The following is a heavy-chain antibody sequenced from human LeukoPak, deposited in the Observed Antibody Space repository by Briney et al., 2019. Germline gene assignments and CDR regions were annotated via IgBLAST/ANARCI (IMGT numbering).Heavy chain of an antibody. V-gene: IGHV3-23*01. CDR1: GFTFSSYA. CDR2: ISGSGGST. CDR3: AKVDGSWRVLGVGGYYFDY. D-gene: IGHD6-13*01. Sequence: PGGSLRLSCAASGFTFSSYAMSWVRQAPGKGLEWVSAISGSGGSTYYADSVKGRFTISRDNSKNTLYLQMNSLRAEDTAVYYCAKVDGSWRVLGVGGYYFDYWGQGTLVTVSS. J-gene: IGHJ4*02.